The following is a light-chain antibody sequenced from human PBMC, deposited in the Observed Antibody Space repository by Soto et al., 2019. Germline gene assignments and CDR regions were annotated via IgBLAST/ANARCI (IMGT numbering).Light chain of an antibody. V-gene: IGKV3-20*01. J-gene: IGKJ4*01. Sequence: EIVLTQSPCNLARAPLERATISCMASQSVSNNYLAWYQQQPGQAPRLLIYGASTRATGIQDRFSGSGSGTDFTLTISRLDPEDFEVYYCQQYGSSVTCGGGPKG. CDR3: QQYGSSVT. CDR2: GAS. CDR1: QSVSNNY.